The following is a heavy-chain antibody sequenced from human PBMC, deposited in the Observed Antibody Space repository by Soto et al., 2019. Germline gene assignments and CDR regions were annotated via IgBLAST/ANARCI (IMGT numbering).Heavy chain of an antibody. V-gene: IGHV3-74*01. CDR2: IDTDGSST. CDR3: ARANWFDT. Sequence: GGSLRLSCAASAFPFSTYWMQWVRQAPGKGLVWVSRIDTDGSSTNYADSVKGRFTVSRDNAKNTLYLQMNSLRAEDTAVYFCARANWFDTWGQGTLVTVSS. J-gene: IGHJ5*02. CDR1: AFPFSTYW.